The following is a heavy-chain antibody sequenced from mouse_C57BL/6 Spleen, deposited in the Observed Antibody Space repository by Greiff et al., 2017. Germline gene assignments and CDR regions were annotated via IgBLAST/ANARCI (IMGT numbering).Heavy chain of an antibody. Sequence: EVKLVESGGGLVKPGGSLKLSCAASGFTFSSYAMSWVRQTPEKRLEWVATISDGGSYTYYPDNVKGRFTISRDNDKNNLYLQMSHLRAEGTDRYYCAREGLRPWFAYWGQGTLVTVSA. V-gene: IGHV5-4*01. D-gene: IGHD2-4*01. J-gene: IGHJ3*01. CDR2: ISDGGSYT. CDR3: AREGLRPWFAY. CDR1: GFTFSSYA.